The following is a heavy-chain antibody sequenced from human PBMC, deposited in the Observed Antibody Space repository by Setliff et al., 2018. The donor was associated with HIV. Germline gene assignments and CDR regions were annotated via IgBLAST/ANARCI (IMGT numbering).Heavy chain of an antibody. CDR3: ATEGIGGWLRPMPDY. D-gene: IGHD5-12*01. J-gene: IGHJ4*02. Sequence: SVKVSCKASGGTLSTYAISWVRQAPGQGLEWMGGISPIVGIPNYSQTFQGRVAITADKSTSTAYMELSRLRSEDTAVYYCATEGIGGWLRPMPDYWGQGTQVTVSS. V-gene: IGHV1-69*10. CDR1: GGTLSTYA. CDR2: ISPIVGIP.